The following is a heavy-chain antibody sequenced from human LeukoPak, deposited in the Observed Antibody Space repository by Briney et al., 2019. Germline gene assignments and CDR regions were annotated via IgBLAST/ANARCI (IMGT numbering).Heavy chain of an antibody. CDR2: IYSGGST. V-gene: IGHV3-53*01. Sequence: GGSLRLSCAASGFTFSDYYMSWIRQAPGKGLEWVSVIYSGGSTYYADSVKGRFTISRDNSKNTLYLQMNSLRAEDTAVYYCARGLVYYDSSGYLYYWGQGTLVTVSS. D-gene: IGHD3-22*01. CDR1: GFTFSDYY. CDR3: ARGLVYYDSSGYLYY. J-gene: IGHJ4*02.